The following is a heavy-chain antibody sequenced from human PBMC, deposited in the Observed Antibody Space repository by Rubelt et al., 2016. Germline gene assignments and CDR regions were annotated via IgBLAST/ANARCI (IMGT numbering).Heavy chain of an antibody. J-gene: IGHJ6*02. D-gene: IGHD3-10*01. CDR2: INHSGST. V-gene: IGHV4-34*01. CDR1: GGSFSGYY. Sequence: QVQLQQWGAGLLKPSETLSLTCAVYGGSFSGYYWSWIRQPPGKGLEWIGEINHSGSTNYNPSPKIRVTISVDTSKNQCSLKLSSVTAADTAVYYCARVGPGVLVWGQGTTVTVSS. CDR3: ARVGPGVLV.